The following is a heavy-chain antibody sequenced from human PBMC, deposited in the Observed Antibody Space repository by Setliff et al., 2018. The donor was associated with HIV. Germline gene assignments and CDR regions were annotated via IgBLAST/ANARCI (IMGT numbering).Heavy chain of an antibody. V-gene: IGHV3-23*03. J-gene: IGHJ6*03. D-gene: IGHD4-17*01. CDR3: VKGAPDYDTNPFYYYFYMHV. CDR1: GFNFGSFA. CDR2: IYGDGSYT. Sequence: QTGGSLRLSCAASGFNFGSFAMTWVRQAPGKGLELVSAIYGDGSYTYYADSVKGRFTISRENSQSTVSLQMNSLRVDDTALYYCVKGAPDYDTNPFYYYFYMHVWGKGTTVTVSS.